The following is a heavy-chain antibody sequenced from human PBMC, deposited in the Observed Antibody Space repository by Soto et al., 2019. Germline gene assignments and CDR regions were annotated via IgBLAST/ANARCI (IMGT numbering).Heavy chain of an antibody. V-gene: IGHV3-30*14. D-gene: IGHD2-21*01. CDR3: ARAYQLTYYFDY. J-gene: IGHJ4*02. Sequence: QTGGSLRLSCAGSGVTFRGYAVHWVRQAPGKGLEWVTVISDDGSKTYYVDSVKGRFTVSRDDSTDTVFLQMSSLRTEDTAVYHCARAYQLTYYFDYWGPGTLVTVSS. CDR1: GVTFRGYA. CDR2: ISDDGSKT.